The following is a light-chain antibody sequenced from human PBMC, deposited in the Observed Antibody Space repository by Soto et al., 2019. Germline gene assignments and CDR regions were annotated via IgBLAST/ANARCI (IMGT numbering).Light chain of an antibody. CDR2: DVT. CDR1: SSDVGGYNY. J-gene: IGLJ2*01. V-gene: IGLV2-14*01. Sequence: QSALTQPASVSGSPGQSITISCTGTSSDVGGYNYVSWYQQHPGKAPKLMIYDVTNRPSGVSNRFSGSKSGNTASLTISGLQAEDEADYYCTSYTISSPHVIFGGGTKLTFL. CDR3: TSYTISSPHVI.